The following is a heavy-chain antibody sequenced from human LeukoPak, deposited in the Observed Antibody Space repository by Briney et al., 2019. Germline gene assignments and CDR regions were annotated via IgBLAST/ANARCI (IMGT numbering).Heavy chain of an antibody. D-gene: IGHD4-17*01. CDR3: ARVLNDYGDYVIVY. CDR1: GFTFSIYS. V-gene: IGHV3-48*04. J-gene: IGHJ4*02. Sequence: GGSLRLSCAASGFTFSIYSMSWVRQAPGKGLEWVSYTSSSSGTIYYADSVKGRFTISRDNAKNSLYLQMNSLRAEDTAVYYCARVLNDYGDYVIVYWGQGTLVTVSS. CDR2: TSSSSGTI.